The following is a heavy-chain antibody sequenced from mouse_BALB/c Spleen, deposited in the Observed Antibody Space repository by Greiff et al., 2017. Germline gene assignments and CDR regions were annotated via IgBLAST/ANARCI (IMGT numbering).Heavy chain of an antibody. Sequence: VMLVESGPGLVAPSQSLSITCTVSGFSLTGYGVNWVRQPPGKGLEWLGMIWGDGSTDYNSALKSRLSISKDNSKSQVFLQMNSLQTDDTARYYCARGRYEGAMDYWGQGTSVTVSS. CDR2: IWGDGST. V-gene: IGHV2-6-7*01. D-gene: IGHD2-14*01. CDR3: ARGRYEGAMDY. J-gene: IGHJ4*01. CDR1: GFSLTGYG.